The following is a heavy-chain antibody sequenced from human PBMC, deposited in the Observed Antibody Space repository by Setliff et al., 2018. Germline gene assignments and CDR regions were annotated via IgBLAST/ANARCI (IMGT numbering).Heavy chain of an antibody. D-gene: IGHD3-10*01. V-gene: IGHV3-7*01. J-gene: IGHJ4*02. CDR1: GFTYNNCW. CDR2: INPDGSEK. Sequence: GSLRLSCGASGFTYNNCWVSWVRQVPGKGLEWLASINPDGSEKYYVDSVKGRFIISRDNAKNSLSLQMNSLRNEDTAVYYCFGAGTCSYWGQGTLVTVSS. CDR3: FGAGTCSY.